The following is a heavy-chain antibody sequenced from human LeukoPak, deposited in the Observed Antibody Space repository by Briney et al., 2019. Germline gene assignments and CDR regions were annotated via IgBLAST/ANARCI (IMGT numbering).Heavy chain of an antibody. V-gene: IGHV3-23*01. J-gene: IGHJ4*02. D-gene: IGHD2-8*01. Sequence: PGGSLSLSCGASGFMFSNYAMSWVRQAPGRGLEWVSSISGNSGTTYNADSVKGRFTVSRDNSKNTLFLQMNSLRAEDTAVYYCAKSNEEYLPVFVYWGQGTLVTVSS. CDR1: GFMFSNYA. CDR3: AKSNEEYLPVFVY. CDR2: ISGNSGTT.